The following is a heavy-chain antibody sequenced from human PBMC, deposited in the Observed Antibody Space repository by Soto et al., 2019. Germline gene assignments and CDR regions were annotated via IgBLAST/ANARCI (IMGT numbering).Heavy chain of an antibody. CDR3: ARATCRSTSCSFDY. V-gene: IGHV4-30-4*01. CDR1: GGSISSGDYY. J-gene: IGHJ4*02. Sequence: SETLSLTCTVSGGSISSGDYYWSWIRQPPGKGLEWIGYIYYSGSTYYNPSLKTRIAISVDTSQNQFSLNLRSVTAADTAVYYCARATCRSTSCSFDYWGQGTLVTVSS. D-gene: IGHD2-2*01. CDR2: IYYSGST.